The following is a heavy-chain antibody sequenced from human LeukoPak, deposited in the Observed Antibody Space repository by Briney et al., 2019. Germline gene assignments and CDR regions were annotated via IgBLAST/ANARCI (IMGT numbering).Heavy chain of an antibody. Sequence: SETLSLTCSVSGDSISTSSYYWGWIRQPAGKGLEWIGRIYTSGSTNYNPSLKSRVTISVDTSKNQFSLKLSSVTAADTAVYYCARDLWGSYPYWGQGTLVTVSS. CDR3: ARDLWGSYPY. CDR1: GDSISTSSYY. J-gene: IGHJ4*02. D-gene: IGHD3-16*01. CDR2: IYTSGST. V-gene: IGHV4-61*02.